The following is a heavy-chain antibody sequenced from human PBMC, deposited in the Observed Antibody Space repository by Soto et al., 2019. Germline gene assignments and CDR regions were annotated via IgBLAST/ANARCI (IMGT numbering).Heavy chain of an antibody. CDR1: GGSIASDS. CDR3: ARVRTSLDLYYHYMDV. CDR2: IYDYGSS. Sequence: SETLSLTCTVSGGSIASDSWTWIRQPPGKAMEWIGYIYDYGSSHYNPSLESRVAFSVDTSKNQFSLKLTSVTAADTAMYYCARVRTSLDLYYHYMDVWGRGTTVTVS. J-gene: IGHJ6*03. D-gene: IGHD2-2*01. V-gene: IGHV4-59*08.